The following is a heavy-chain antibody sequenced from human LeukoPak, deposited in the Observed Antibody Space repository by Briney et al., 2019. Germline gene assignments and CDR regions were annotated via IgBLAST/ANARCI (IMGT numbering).Heavy chain of an antibody. CDR3: ARGAAAGTGSFDY. CDR2: IIPIFGTA. Sequence: ASVKVSCKASGGTFSSCAISWVRQAPGQGLEWIGGIIPIFGTANYAQKFQGRVTITADESTSTAYMELSSLRSEDTAVYYCARGAAAGTGSFDYWGQGTLVTVSS. D-gene: IGHD6-13*01. V-gene: IGHV1-69*13. J-gene: IGHJ4*02. CDR1: GGTFSSCA.